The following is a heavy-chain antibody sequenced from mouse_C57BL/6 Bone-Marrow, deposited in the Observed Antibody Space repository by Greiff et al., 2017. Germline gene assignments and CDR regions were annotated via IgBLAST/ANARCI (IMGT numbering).Heavy chain of an antibody. CDR1: GYTFTSYW. J-gene: IGHJ1*03. CDR3: ARRGYGNYAYWYFDV. V-gene: IGHV1-69*01. CDR2: IDPSDSYT. D-gene: IGHD2-10*02. Sequence: QVQLQQPGAELVMPGASVQLSCKASGYTFTSYWMHWVKQRPGQGLEWIGEIDPSDSYTNYNQKFKGKSTLTVDKSSSTAYMQLSSLTSEDSAVYYCARRGYGNYAYWYFDVWGTGTTVTVSS.